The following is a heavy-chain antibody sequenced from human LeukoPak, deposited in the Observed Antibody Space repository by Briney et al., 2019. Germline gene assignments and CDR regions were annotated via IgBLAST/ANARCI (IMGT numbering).Heavy chain of an antibody. D-gene: IGHD3-22*01. CDR1: GFTFSSHS. CDR2: ISSSSSTI. CDR3: ARGAYYYED. Sequence: GGSLRLSCTASGFTFSSHSMNWVRQAPGKGLEWVSYISSSSSTIYYADSVKGRFTISRDNAKNSLYLQMNSLRAEDTAVYYCARGAYYYEDWGQGTLVTVSS. V-gene: IGHV3-48*01. J-gene: IGHJ4*02.